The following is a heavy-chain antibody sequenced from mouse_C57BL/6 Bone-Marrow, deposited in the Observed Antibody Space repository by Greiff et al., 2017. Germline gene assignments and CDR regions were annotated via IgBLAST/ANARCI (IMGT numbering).Heavy chain of an antibody. J-gene: IGHJ1*03. CDR3: ARHSWDGYFDV. V-gene: IGHV5-6*01. Sequence: EVQGVESGGDLVKPGGSLKLSCAASGFTFSSYGMSWVRQTPDKRLEWVATISSGGSYTYYPDSVKGRFTISRDNAKNTLYLQMSSLKSEDTAMYYCARHSWDGYFDVWGTGTTVTVSS. CDR1: GFTFSSYG. D-gene: IGHD4-1*01. CDR2: ISSGGSYT.